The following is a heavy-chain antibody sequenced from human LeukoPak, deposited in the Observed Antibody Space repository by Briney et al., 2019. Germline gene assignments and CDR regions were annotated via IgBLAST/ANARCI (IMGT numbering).Heavy chain of an antibody. Sequence: ASETLSLTCAVYGGSFSGYYWSWIRQPPGKGLEWIGEINHSGSTNYNPSLKSRVTISVDTSKNQFSLKLSSVTAADTAVYYCARSAGYSSSWFTYWGQGTLVTVSS. D-gene: IGHD6-13*01. CDR3: ARSAGYSSSWFTY. CDR2: INHSGST. CDR1: GGSFSGYY. V-gene: IGHV4-34*01. J-gene: IGHJ4*02.